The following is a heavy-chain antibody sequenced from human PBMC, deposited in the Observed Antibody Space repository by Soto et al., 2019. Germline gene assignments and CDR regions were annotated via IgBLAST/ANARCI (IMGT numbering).Heavy chain of an antibody. CDR2: IYYSGST. Sequence: SETLSLTCTVSGGSISSGGYYCSWIRQHPGKGLELIGYIYYSGSTYYNPSLKSRVTISVDTSKNQFSLKLSSVTAADTAVYYCARRTTSRSVLPGTFDIWGQGTMVTVSS. J-gene: IGHJ3*02. CDR1: GGSISSGGYY. V-gene: IGHV4-31*03. D-gene: IGHD3-10*01. CDR3: ARRTTSRSVLPGTFDI.